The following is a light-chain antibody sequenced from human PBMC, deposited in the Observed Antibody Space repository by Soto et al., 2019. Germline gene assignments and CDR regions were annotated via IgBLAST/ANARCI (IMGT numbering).Light chain of an antibody. CDR2: GAS. CDR1: QSFSSSY. CDR3: QQYGSSRFT. Sequence: EIVLTQSPGTLSLSPGERATLSCSASQSFSSSYLAWYQQKPGQAPRLLIYGASSRATGIPDRFSGSGSGTDFTLTISRLEPEDFAVYYCQQYGSSRFTFGPGTKVDIK. J-gene: IGKJ3*01. V-gene: IGKV3-20*01.